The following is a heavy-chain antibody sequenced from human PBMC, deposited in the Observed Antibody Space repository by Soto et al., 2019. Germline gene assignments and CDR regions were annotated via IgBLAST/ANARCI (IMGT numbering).Heavy chain of an antibody. J-gene: IGHJ5*02. CDR2: MNPNSGNT. V-gene: IGHV1-8*01. Sequence: QVQLVQSGAEVNKPGASVKVSCKASGYSFTSYDMDWVRQATGQGLEWMGWMNPNSGNTGYAQKFQGRVTMTTNTSISTAYIELSSLRSEDTAVYYCASSVESSYGLGLVHWGQGTLVTVSS. D-gene: IGHD5-18*01. CDR1: GYSFTSYD. CDR3: ASSVESSYGLGLVH.